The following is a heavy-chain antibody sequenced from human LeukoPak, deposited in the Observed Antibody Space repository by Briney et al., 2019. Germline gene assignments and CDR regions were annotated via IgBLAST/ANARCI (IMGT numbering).Heavy chain of an antibody. CDR1: GGSISSSSYY. V-gene: IGHV4-39*01. CDR2: IYYSGST. CDR3: ARLNTNVYSSGWYVS. J-gene: IGHJ5*01. Sequence: SETLSLTCTVSGGSISSSSYYWGWIRQPPGKGLEWIGSIYYSGSTYYNPSLKSRVTISVDTSKNQFSLKLSSVTAADTAVYYCARLNTNVYSSGWYVSWGQGTLVTVSS. D-gene: IGHD6-19*01.